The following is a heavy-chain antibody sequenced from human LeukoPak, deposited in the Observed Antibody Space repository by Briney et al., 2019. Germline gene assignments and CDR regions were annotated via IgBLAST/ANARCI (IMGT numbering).Heavy chain of an antibody. V-gene: IGHV4-34*01. J-gene: IGHJ6*03. CDR1: GGSFSDYS. CDR2: INHNGGT. D-gene: IGHD3-9*01. Sequence: SETLSLTCAVYGGSFSDYSWTWIRQAPGEGLEWIGEINHNGGTNHNPSLVSRVIMSVDTSKNQFSLKVRSVTAADTAVYYCARVAYRYSINDWSRTGLGAYATKYYYYMDVWGKGTTVTVSS. CDR3: ARVAYRYSINDWSRTGLGAYATKYYYYMDV.